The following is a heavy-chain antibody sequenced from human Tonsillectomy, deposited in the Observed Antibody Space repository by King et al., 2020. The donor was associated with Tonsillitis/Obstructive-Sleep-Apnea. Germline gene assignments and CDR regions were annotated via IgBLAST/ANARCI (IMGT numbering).Heavy chain of an antibody. J-gene: IGHJ5*02. CDR1: GYSFTSYW. D-gene: IGHD5-12*01. CDR2: IDPSDSDT. V-gene: IGHV5-10-1*01. CDR3: AREGYSAHVGWFDP. Sequence: VQLVESGAEVKKPGESLRISCKGSGYSFTSYWISWVRQMPGKGLEWMGRIDPSDSDTNYSPSFQGHVTISAAKSISTAYLQWSSLKASDSAIYYCAREGYSAHVGWFDPWGQGTLVIVSS.